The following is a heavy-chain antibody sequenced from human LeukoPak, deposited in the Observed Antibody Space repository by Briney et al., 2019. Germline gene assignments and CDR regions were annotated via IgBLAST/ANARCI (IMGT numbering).Heavy chain of an antibody. D-gene: IGHD3-9*01. CDR2: INHSGST. V-gene: IGHV4-34*01. CDR1: GGSFSGYY. J-gene: IGHJ2*01. Sequence: PSETLSLTCAVYGGSFSGYYWSWIRQPPGKGLEWIGEINHSGSTNYNPSLKSRVTISVGTSKNQFSLKLSSVTAADTAVYYCARVLRYFDWLLFHWYFDLWGRGTLVTVSS. CDR3: ARVLRYFDWLLFHWYFDL.